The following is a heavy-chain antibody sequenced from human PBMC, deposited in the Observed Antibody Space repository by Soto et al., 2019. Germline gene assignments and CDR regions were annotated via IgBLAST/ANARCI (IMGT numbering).Heavy chain of an antibody. Sequence: PGGSLRLSCAASGFTFDDYAMHRVRQAPGKGLEWVSGISWNSGSIGYADSVKGRFTISRDNAKNSLYLQMNSLRAEDTALYYCAKRRHDSPGCYAYWGRGTLDTVSS. V-gene: IGHV3-9*01. CDR1: GFTFDDYA. CDR2: ISWNSGSI. D-gene: IGHD2-2*01. J-gene: IGHJ4*02. CDR3: AKRRHDSPGCYAY.